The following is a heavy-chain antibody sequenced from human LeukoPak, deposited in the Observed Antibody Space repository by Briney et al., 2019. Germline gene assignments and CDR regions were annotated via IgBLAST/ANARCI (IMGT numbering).Heavy chain of an antibody. CDR1: GLTVSDNH. CDR3: AREPSSGNYNAYFDY. Sequence: GGSLRLSCAAFGLTVSDNHMSWVRQAPGKGLEWLSVIYNTGSTYYPDSVRGRFTISRDTSKNTIFLQMSIVRVEDTAVYYCAREPSSGNYNAYFDYWGQGTLVTVSS. J-gene: IGHJ4*02. CDR2: IYNTGST. D-gene: IGHD1-26*01. V-gene: IGHV3-53*01.